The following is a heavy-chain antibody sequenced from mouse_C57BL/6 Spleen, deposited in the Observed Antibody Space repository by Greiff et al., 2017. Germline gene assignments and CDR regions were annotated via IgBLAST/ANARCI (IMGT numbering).Heavy chain of an antibody. CDR2: ISYSGST. V-gene: IGHV3-1*01. CDR3: ARSVSTVVAGDYAMDY. J-gene: IGHJ4*01. D-gene: IGHD1-1*01. Sequence: EVKLQESGPGMVKPSQSLSLTCTVTGYSITSGYDWHWIRHFPGNKLEWMGYISYSGSTNYNPSLKSRISITHDTSKNHFFLKLNSVTTEDTATYYCARSVSTVVAGDYAMDYWGQGTSVTVSS. CDR1: GYSITSGYD.